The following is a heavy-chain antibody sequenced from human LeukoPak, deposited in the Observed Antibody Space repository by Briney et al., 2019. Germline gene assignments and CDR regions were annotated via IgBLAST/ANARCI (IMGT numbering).Heavy chain of an antibody. CDR3: ARRVLWDKLRFDP. J-gene: IGHJ5*02. V-gene: IGHV4-34*01. D-gene: IGHD1-26*01. CDR1: GGSFSGYY. Sequence: SETLSLTCAVYGGSFSGYYWSWIRQPPGKRLEWIGEINHSGSTNYNPSLKSRVTISVDTSKNQFSLKLSSVTAADTAVYYCARRVLWDKLRFDPWGQGTLVTVSS. CDR2: INHSGST.